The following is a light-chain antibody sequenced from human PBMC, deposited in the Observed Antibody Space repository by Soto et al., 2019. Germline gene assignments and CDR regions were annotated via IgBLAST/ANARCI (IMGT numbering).Light chain of an antibody. CDR3: QQYNNWLA. J-gene: IGKJ1*01. Sequence: EIVMTQSPATLSVSPGERDTLSCRASQSVSSNLAWYQQKPGQAPRLLIYGASTRATGIPARFSGSGSGTEFTLTISSLQSEDFAVYYCQQYNNWLAFGQGTKVDIK. CDR1: QSVSSN. CDR2: GAS. V-gene: IGKV3-15*01.